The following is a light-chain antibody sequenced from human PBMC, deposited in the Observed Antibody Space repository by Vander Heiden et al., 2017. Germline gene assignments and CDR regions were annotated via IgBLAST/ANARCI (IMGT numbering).Light chain of an antibody. CDR1: QHIASY. V-gene: IGKV1-39*01. CDR3: QQSFSGPLT. Sequence: DIQMAQSPSSLSASVGDRVTIACRASQHIASYLTWYQQKPGKAPNLLIYEASNLQSGVPSRFSGSGSGTDFTLTISSLQPEDFATYYCQQSFSGPLTFGGGTKVEIK. J-gene: IGKJ4*01. CDR2: EAS.